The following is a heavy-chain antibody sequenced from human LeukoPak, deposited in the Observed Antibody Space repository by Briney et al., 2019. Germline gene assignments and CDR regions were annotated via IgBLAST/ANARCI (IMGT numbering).Heavy chain of an antibody. J-gene: IGHJ4*02. CDR3: ARLRSALYYYGSGSYLKGFDY. Sequence: SETLSLTCTVSGGSISSSSYYWGWIRQPPGKGLEWIGSIYYSGSTYYNPSLKSRVTISVDTSKNQFSLKLSSVTAADTAVYYCARLRSALYYYGSGSYLKGFDYWGQGTLVTVSS. CDR2: IYYSGST. CDR1: GGSISSSSYY. V-gene: IGHV4-39*07. D-gene: IGHD3-10*01.